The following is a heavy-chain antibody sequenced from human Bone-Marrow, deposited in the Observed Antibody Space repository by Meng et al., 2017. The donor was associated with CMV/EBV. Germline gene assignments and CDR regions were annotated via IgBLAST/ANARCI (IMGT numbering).Heavy chain of an antibody. J-gene: IGHJ4*02. CDR1: GYTFTDHY. V-gene: IGHV1-2*02. D-gene: IGHD4-11*01. Sequence: QVQLVQSGAEVKKPGASVKVSCKASGYTFTDHYMPWVRQPPGRGLEWMGWINPNSGDTNYAQNFQGRVTMTRDTSLATAYMELSSLRSDDTAVYYCARGRSTGFDYWGQGALVTVSS. CDR3: ARGRSTGFDY. CDR2: INPNSGDT.